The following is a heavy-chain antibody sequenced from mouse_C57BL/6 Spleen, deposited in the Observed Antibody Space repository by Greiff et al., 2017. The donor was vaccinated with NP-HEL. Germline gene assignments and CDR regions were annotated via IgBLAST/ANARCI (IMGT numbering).Heavy chain of an antibody. CDR1: GYTFTSYW. CDR2: IDPSDSYT. CDR3: ARGKDSNYEFAY. J-gene: IGHJ3*01. V-gene: IGHV1-69*01. D-gene: IGHD2-5*01. Sequence: QVQLQQPGAELVMPGASVKLSCKASGYTFTSYWMHWLKQRPGQGLEWIGEIDPSDSYTNYNQKFKGKSTLTVDKSSSTAYMQLSSLTSEDSAVYYCARGKDSNYEFAYWGQVTLVTVSA.